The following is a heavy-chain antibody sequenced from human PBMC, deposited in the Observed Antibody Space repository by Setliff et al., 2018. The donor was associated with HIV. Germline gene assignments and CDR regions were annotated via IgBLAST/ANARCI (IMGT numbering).Heavy chain of an antibody. J-gene: IGHJ4*02. V-gene: IGHV4-34*04. CDR2: INPVGRND. CDR1: GGSISGYY. CDR3: ARVGLRFKYTFDY. D-gene: IGHD5-12*01. Sequence: SETLSLTCAVYGGSISGYYWSWIRQPPGKGLEWIGEINPVGRNDNYNPSLNNRAAIELDTSKNQFSLWLTSVTAADTAVYYCARVGLRFKYTFDYWGQGMLVTVSS.